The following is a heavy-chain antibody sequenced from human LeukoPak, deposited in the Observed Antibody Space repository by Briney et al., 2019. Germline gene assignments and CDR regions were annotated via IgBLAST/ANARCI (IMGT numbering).Heavy chain of an antibody. Sequence: SETLSLTCTVSGGSISSYYWSWIRQPPGKGLEWIGYIYYSGSTNYNPSLKSRVTILVDTSKNRFSLKLSSVTAADTAVYYCARNYYDFWSGYASYYFDYWGQGTLVTVSS. CDR2: IYYSGST. CDR3: ARNYYDFWSGYASYYFDY. V-gene: IGHV4-59*01. J-gene: IGHJ4*02. CDR1: GGSISSYY. D-gene: IGHD3-3*01.